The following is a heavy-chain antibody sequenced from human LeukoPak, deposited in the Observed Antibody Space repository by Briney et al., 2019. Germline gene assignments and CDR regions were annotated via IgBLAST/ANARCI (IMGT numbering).Heavy chain of an antibody. CDR3: AKVYGYAYGYFDY. CDR1: GFTFSSYG. Sequence: GGSLRLSCAASGFTFSSYGMHWVRQVPGKGLEWVSGISWNSGEIGYADSVKGRFTVSRDNAKSSLYLQMKSLRAEDTALYFCAKVYGYAYGYFDYWGQGTLVTVSS. V-gene: IGHV3-9*01. CDR2: ISWNSGEI. J-gene: IGHJ4*02. D-gene: IGHD5-18*01.